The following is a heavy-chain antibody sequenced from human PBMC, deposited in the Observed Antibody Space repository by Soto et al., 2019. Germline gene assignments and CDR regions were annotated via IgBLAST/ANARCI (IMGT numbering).Heavy chain of an antibody. J-gene: IGHJ5*02. CDR1: GGTFSSYT. V-gene: IGHV1-69*04. CDR3: ARDTYCSGGSCYFNWLDP. D-gene: IGHD2-15*01. CDR2: IIPILGIA. Sequence: GASVKVSCKASGGTFSSYTISWVRQAPGQGLEWMGRIIPILGIANYAQKFQGRVTITADKSTSTAYMELSSLRSEDTAVYYCARDTYCSGGSCYFNWLDPWGQGTLVTVSS.